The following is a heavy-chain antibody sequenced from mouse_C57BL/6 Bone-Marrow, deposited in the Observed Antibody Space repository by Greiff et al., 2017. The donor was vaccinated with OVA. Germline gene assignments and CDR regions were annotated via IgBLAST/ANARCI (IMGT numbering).Heavy chain of an antibody. Sequence: QVQLQQSGPELVKPGASVKISCKASGYAFSSSWMNWVKQRPGKGLEWIGRIYPGDGDTNYNGKFKGKATLTADKSSSTAYMQHSSLTSEDSAVYFCERHEDSYYTSYFDYWGQGTTLTVSS. V-gene: IGHV1-82*01. CDR3: ERHEDSYYTSYFDY. CDR1: GYAFSSSW. CDR2: IYPGDGDT. J-gene: IGHJ2*01. D-gene: IGHD2-12*01.